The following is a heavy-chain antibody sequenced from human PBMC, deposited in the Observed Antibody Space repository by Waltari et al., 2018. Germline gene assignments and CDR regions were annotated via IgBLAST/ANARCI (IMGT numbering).Heavy chain of an antibody. V-gene: IGHV4-39*07. J-gene: IGHJ5*01. CDR3: ARDRIPATFRCWFDS. CDR2: LYYSALT. CDR1: GDSISSSSYY. Sequence: QLHLQESGPGLVKPSETLFLTCTVSGDSISSSSYYWGWIRQPPGKGPQWIGSLYYSALTYYNPSLEIRVSMSVDTSKNPLSLMLSAVTAADTAVYYCARDRIPATFRCWFDSWGPGTLVTVSS. D-gene: IGHD2-2*01.